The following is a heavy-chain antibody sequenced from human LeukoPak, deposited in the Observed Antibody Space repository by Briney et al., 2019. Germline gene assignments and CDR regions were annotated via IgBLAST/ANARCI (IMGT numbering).Heavy chain of an antibody. CDR1: GFTFSNYW. Sequence: GGSLRLSCAVSGFTFSNYWMNWVRQAPGKGLEWVANIKEDGSQKYYVESVKGRFTVSRDNAKNSVYLQMSSLRDEDTAVYYRARGLNTSPGVDYWGQGTLVTVSS. V-gene: IGHV3-7*01. CDR3: ARGLNTSPGVDY. CDR2: IKEDGSQK. J-gene: IGHJ4*02. D-gene: IGHD3-16*01.